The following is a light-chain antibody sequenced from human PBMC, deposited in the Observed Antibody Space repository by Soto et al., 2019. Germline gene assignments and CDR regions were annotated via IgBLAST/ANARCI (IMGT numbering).Light chain of an antibody. V-gene: IGKV3-11*01. J-gene: IGKJ2*01. CDR2: DAS. CDR3: QQRSNWSGT. CDR1: QSVGSY. Sequence: EIVLTQSPATLSLSPGERATLSCRASQSVGSYLAWYQQKPGQAPRLLIYDASNRATGIPARFSGSGSGTDFTLTISSLEPEDCAVYYCQQRSNWSGTFGQGTKLEIK.